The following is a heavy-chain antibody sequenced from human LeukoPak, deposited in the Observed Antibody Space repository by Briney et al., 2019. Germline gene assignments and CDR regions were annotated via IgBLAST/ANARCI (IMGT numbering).Heavy chain of an antibody. J-gene: IGHJ3*01. Sequence: SETLSLTCTVSGVSINNDYWSWIRQPPGKGLEWIAYIYYSGSTNYNPSLKSRATISVETSKNQVSLKLNSVTAADTAVYYCARGRGPHDFWGQGTMVTVSS. V-gene: IGHV4-59*01. CDR3: ARGRGPHDF. CDR2: IYYSGST. CDR1: GVSINNDY.